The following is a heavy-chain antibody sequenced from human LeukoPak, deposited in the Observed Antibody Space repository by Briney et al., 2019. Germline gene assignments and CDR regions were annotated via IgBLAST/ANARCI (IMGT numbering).Heavy chain of an antibody. Sequence: GGSLRLSCAASEFTFSNYWMTWVRQAPGKGLEWVAVIWFDGSNRNHADSVKGRFTISRDNSKNTLYLQMNSLRVEDTAVYFCVRDYCSGGSCYENNWFDPWGQGTLVTVSS. D-gene: IGHD2-15*01. CDR1: EFTFSNYW. J-gene: IGHJ5*02. CDR3: VRDYCSGGSCYENNWFDP. CDR2: IWFDGSNR. V-gene: IGHV3-33*08.